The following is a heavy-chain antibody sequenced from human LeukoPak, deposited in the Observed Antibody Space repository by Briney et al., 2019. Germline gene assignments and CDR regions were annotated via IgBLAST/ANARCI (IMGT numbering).Heavy chain of an antibody. V-gene: IGHV3-23*01. Sequence: PGGSLRLSCAASGFTFSSSAMSWVRQAPGKGLEWVSAITGGGGSTYYADSVKGRFIISRDNSKNTLYLQMNSLRADDTAVYYCAKDARPSYWGQGTLVTVSS. CDR1: GFTFSSSA. J-gene: IGHJ4*02. CDR2: ITGGGGST. CDR3: AKDARPSY.